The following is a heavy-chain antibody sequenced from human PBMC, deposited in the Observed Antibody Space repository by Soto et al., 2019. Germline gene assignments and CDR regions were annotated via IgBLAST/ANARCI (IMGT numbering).Heavy chain of an antibody. V-gene: IGHV3-48*03. CDR2: ISSAGDSS. CDR3: AKGIVAAA. D-gene: IGHD6-13*01. J-gene: IGHJ5*02. CDR1: GFTFSSYE. Sequence: EVQLVESGGGLAQPGGSVRLSCAASGFTFSSYEMNWVRQAPGRTLEWVSYISSAGDSSYYADSVKGRFTISRDNAKNSLYLQMNSLRVEDTAVYYCAKGIVAAAWGQGTLVTVSS.